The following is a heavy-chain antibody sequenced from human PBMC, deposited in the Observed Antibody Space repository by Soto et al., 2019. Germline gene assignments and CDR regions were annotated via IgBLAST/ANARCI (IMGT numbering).Heavy chain of an antibody. J-gene: IGHJ4*02. CDR3: ARGRDYGDFYFDY. CDR1: GYTFTNFG. V-gene: IGHV1-18*01. Sequence: QVQLEQSGAEVKQPGASVKVSCKASGYTFTNFGINWVRQAPGLGLEWVGWISPYNGNSQTVEKLQGRVTMTTDTSTSTAYMELRSLRSDDTAVYYCARGRDYGDFYFDYWGQGTLVTVSS. CDR2: ISPYNGNS. D-gene: IGHD4-17*01.